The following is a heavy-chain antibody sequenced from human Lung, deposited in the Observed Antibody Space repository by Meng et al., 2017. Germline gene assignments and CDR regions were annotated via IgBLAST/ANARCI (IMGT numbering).Heavy chain of an antibody. CDR2: INHSGST. CDR1: GGSFSNYY. CDR3: ARGPTTMAHDFDY. V-gene: IGHV4-34*01. D-gene: IGHD4-11*01. J-gene: IGHJ4*02. Sequence: QVQVQQGGAGLLKPSESLSLTCGVSGGSFSNYYWSWIRQPPGKGLEWIGEINHSGSTNYNPSLERRAIISVDTSQNNLSLKLSSVTAADSAVYYCARGPTTMAHDFDYWGQGTLVTVSS.